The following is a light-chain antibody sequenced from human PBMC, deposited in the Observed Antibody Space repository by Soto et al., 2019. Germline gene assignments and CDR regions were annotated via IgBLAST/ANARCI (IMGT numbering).Light chain of an antibody. V-gene: IGKV3-20*01. J-gene: IGKJ4*01. CDR1: RSVWSSI. CDR2: GAS. CDR3: QQYGNASLA. Sequence: EIVLTQSPGTLSLSPGERASLSCRASRSVWSSILAWYHQRPGRAPRLLIYGASSRAADIPERFSGSVSGTDFTLTISRLEPGDFGVYYCQQYGNASLAFVGGTMVDIK.